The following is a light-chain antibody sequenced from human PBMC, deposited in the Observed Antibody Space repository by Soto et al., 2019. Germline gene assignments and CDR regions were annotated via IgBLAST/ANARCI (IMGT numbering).Light chain of an antibody. CDR2: AAS. CDR3: LQVNSFTRT. Sequence: DIQMTPYPSPLCGTVGDRVTNPCRASQGIGVRLAWFQKKPGKVPQYLIEAASTLARGVPARFSGSGSGTDFILTINRLQPEDVATYYCLQVNSFTRTFGPGTKLEIK. CDR1: QGIGVR. J-gene: IGKJ1*01. V-gene: IGKV1-12*01.